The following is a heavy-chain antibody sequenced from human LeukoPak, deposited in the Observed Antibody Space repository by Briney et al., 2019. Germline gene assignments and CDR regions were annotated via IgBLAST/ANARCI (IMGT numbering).Heavy chain of an antibody. CDR1: GGSISSSSYY. Sequence: SSETLSLTCTVSGGSISSSSYYWGWIRQPPGKGLEWIGSIYYSGSTYYNPSLKSRVTISVDTSKNQFSLKLSSVTAADTAVYYCARAWDYYDSSGSQDAEAFDIWGQGTMVTVSS. CDR3: ARAWDYYDSSGSQDAEAFDI. V-gene: IGHV4-39*07. CDR2: IYYSGST. D-gene: IGHD3-22*01. J-gene: IGHJ3*02.